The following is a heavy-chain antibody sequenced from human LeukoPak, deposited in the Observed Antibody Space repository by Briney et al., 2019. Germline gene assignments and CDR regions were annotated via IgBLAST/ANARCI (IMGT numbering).Heavy chain of an antibody. D-gene: IGHD6-13*01. CDR3: ARGSDSSXWFLFDY. J-gene: IGHJ4*01. Sequence: SETLSLTCTVSGGSISSYYWSWIRQPAGKGLEWIGRIYTSGSTNYNPSLKSRVTMSVDTCKNQFSLKLSSVTAADTAVFYCARGSDSSXWFLFDYWGXGTLXTVS. CDR2: IYTSGST. CDR1: GGSISSYY. V-gene: IGHV4-4*07.